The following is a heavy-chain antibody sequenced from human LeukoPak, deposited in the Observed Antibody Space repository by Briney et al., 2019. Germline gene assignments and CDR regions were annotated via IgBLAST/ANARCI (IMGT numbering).Heavy chain of an antibody. CDR3: ARWGDSSGYYYPALFDC. V-gene: IGHV1-2*02. D-gene: IGHD3-22*01. J-gene: IGHJ4*02. CDR1: GYTFTGYY. CDR2: INPNSGGT. Sequence: GASVKVSCKASGYTFTGYYMYWVRQAPGQGLEWMGWINPNSGGTNYAQNFQGRVTMTRDTSISTAYMELSRLRSDDTAVYYCARWGDSSGYYYPALFDCWGKGPLVNVSP.